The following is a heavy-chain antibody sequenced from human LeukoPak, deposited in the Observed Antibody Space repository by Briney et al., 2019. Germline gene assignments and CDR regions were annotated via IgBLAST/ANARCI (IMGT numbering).Heavy chain of an antibody. V-gene: IGHV3-33*01. CDR3: ARAAASYYYYYYGMDV. J-gene: IGHJ6*02. CDR2: IWYDGSNK. CDR1: GFTFSSYG. Sequence: PWGSLRLSCAASGFTFSSYGMHWVRQAPGKGLEWVAVIWYDGSNKYYADSVKGRFTISRDNSKNTLYLQMNSLRAEDTAVYYCARAAASYYYYYYGMDVWGQGTTVTVSS. D-gene: IGHD2-2*01.